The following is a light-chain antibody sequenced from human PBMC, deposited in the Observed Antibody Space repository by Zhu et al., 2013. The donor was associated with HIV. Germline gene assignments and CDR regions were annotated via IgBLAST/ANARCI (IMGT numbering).Light chain of an antibody. V-gene: IGKV1-8*01. Sequence: AVRMTQSPSSFSASTGDRVTITCRASQDISSFLAWYQQKPGKAPKLLIYAASTLQSGVPSRFSGSGSGTDFTLTISCLQSEDLASYYCQQFNTYPTFGGGTKVEIK. CDR2: AAS. J-gene: IGKJ4*01. CDR1: QDISSF. CDR3: QQFNTYPT.